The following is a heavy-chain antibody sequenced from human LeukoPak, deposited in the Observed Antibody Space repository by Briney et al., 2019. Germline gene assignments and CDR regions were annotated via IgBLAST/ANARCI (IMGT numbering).Heavy chain of an antibody. CDR3: ARHSRSGLAPD. Sequence: SETLSLTCTVSGGSISSSSYYWGWIRQPPGKGLERIGCIYYSGSTYYNPSLKSRVTISVDTSKNQFSLKLSSVTAADTAVYYCARHSRSGLAPDWGQGTLVTVSS. V-gene: IGHV4-39*01. CDR1: GGSISSSSYY. J-gene: IGHJ4*02. CDR2: IYYSGST. D-gene: IGHD3-3*01.